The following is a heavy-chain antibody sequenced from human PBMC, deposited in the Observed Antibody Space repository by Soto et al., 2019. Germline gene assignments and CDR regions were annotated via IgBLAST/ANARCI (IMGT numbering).Heavy chain of an antibody. CDR2: IYYSGST. CDR3: ARDLQRYCSSTRCNYYGMDV. CDR1: GASISSGGYY. Sequence: LSLTCTVSGASISSGGYYWNRIRQYPGKGLEWIGYIYYSGSTYYNPSLKSRVTISVDTSKNQFSLNLRSATAADTAVYYCARDLQRYCSSTRCNYYGMDVWGQGTTVTVSS. D-gene: IGHD2-2*01. V-gene: IGHV4-31*03. J-gene: IGHJ6*02.